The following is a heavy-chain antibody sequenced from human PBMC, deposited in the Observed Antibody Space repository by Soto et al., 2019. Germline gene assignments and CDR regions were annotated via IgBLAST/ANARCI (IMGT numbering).Heavy chain of an antibody. D-gene: IGHD2-21*01. V-gene: IGHV4-34*01. CDR2: INHSGST. J-gene: IGHJ4*02. CDR1: GGSFSGYY. CDR3: ARRIRYCGSDY. Sequence: QVQLQQWGAGLLKPSETLSLTCAVYGGSFSGYYWSWIRQPPGKGLEWIGEINHSGSTNYNPSLKSRVTISVDTSKNQFSLKLSSVTAADTAVYYCARRIRYCGSDYWGQGTLVTVSS.